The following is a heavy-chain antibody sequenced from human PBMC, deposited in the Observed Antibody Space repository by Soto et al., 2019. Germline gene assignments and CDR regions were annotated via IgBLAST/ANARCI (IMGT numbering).Heavy chain of an antibody. V-gene: IGHV3-23*01. CDR3: AKVINCGGDCYSFVY. D-gene: IGHD2-21*01. CDR2: ISGSGGST. CDR1: GFTFSSYA. Sequence: GGSLRLSCAASGFTFSSYAMSWVRQAPGKGLEWVSAISGSGGSTYYADSVKGRFTISRDNSKNTLYLQMNSLRAEDTAVYYCAKVINCGGDCYSFVYWGQGTLVTVSS. J-gene: IGHJ4*02.